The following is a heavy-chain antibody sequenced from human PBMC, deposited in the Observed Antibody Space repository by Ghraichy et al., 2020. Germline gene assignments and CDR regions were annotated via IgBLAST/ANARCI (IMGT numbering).Heavy chain of an antibody. CDR3: ARGIAGTLDC. CDR1: GFTFSSDS. CDR2: ITSVTSDI. D-gene: IGHD1-7*01. V-gene: IGHV3-21*01. J-gene: IGHJ4*02. Sequence: GGSLRLSCAASGFTFSSDSMNWVRQAPGKGLELVSSITSVTSDIYYSDSMEGRFIISRDNAKNSLYLHMNSLRAEDTAVYYCARGIAGTLDCWGQGSLVTVSS.